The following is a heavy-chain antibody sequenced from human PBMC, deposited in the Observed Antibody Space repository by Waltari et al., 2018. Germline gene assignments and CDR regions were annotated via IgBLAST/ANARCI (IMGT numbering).Heavy chain of an antibody. V-gene: IGHV3-53*01. CDR1: GFTVRSNY. CDR3: ARGKASNDY. CDR2: IYSGGST. Sequence: EVQLVQSGGGFIPPGGSLRLSCAASGFTVRSNYMSWVRQAPGKGLGGVSVIYSGGSTYYADSVKGRFTISRDNSKNTLFLQMNSLRAEDTAVYYCARGKASNDYWGQGTLVTVSS. J-gene: IGHJ4*02.